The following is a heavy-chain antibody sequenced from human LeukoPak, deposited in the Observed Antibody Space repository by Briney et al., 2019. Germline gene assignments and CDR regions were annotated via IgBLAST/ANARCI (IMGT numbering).Heavy chain of an antibody. D-gene: IGHD3-16*01. V-gene: IGHV4-59*01. CDR3: ARGGGGSKLLDY. J-gene: IGHJ4*02. Sequence: PSETLSLTCAVYGGSFSGYYWSWIRQPPGKGLEWIGYISYSGSTNYNPSLKSRVTISVDTSKNQFSLKLSSVTAADTAVYYCARGGGGSKLLDYWGQGTLVTVSS. CDR1: GGSFSGYY. CDR2: ISYSGST.